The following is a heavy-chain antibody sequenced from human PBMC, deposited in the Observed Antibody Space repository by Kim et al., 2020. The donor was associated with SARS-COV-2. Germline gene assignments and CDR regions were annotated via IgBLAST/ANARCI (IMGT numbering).Heavy chain of an antibody. CDR1: GGSISSDNYY. D-gene: IGHD6-13*01. CDR3: ARLQAIAAAGWFDP. V-gene: IGHV4-31*03. CDR2: IYYSGST. J-gene: IGHJ5*02. Sequence: SETLSLTCTVSGGSISSDNYYWSWIRQHPGKGLEWIGYIYYSGSTYYIPSLKSRVTISVDTSKNQFSLKLSSVPAADTAVYYCARLQAIAAAGWFDPWGQGTLVTVSS.